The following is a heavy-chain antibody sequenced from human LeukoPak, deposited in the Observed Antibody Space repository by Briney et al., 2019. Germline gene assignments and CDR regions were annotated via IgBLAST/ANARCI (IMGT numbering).Heavy chain of an antibody. J-gene: IGHJ4*02. CDR1: GYTFTSYD. Sequence: GASVKVSCKASGYTFTSYDINWVRQATGQGLEWMGWMNPNSGNTGYAQKFQGRVTMTRNTSISTAYMELSSLRSEDTAVYYCARPSRVLRFLEWSRSYYFDYWGQGTLVTVSS. D-gene: IGHD3-3*01. V-gene: IGHV1-8*01. CDR3: ARPSRVLRFLEWSRSYYFDY. CDR2: MNPNSGNT.